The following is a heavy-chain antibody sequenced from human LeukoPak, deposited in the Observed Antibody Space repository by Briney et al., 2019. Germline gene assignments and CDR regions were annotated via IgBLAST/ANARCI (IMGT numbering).Heavy chain of an antibody. CDR2: IGSTSHFR. Sequence: GGSLRLSCAASGFTFSNYSMNWVRQAPGKGLEWVSSIGSTSHFRYYADSLKGRVTISRDNAKNSLYLQMGSLRVEDTAVYYCARSCDGDCYSDYWGQGTLVTVSS. CDR1: GFTFSNYS. J-gene: IGHJ4*02. D-gene: IGHD2-21*02. CDR3: ARSCDGDCYSDY. V-gene: IGHV3-21*01.